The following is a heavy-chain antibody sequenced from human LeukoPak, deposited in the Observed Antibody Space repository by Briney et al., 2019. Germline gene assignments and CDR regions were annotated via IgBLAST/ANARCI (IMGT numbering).Heavy chain of an antibody. Sequence: GGSLRLSCAASGFTVSSNYMSWVRQAPGKGLEWVSVIYSGGSTYYADSVKGRFITSRDKSKNTLYLQMNSLRAEDTAVYYCARDSGALNWFDPWGQGTLVTVSS. D-gene: IGHD1-26*01. V-gene: IGHV3-53*01. CDR3: ARDSGALNWFDP. CDR2: IYSGGST. CDR1: GFTVSSNY. J-gene: IGHJ5*02.